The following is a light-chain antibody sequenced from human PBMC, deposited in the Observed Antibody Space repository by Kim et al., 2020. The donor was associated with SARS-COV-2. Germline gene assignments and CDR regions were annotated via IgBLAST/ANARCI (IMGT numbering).Light chain of an antibody. Sequence: EIVLTQSPGTLSLSPGERATISCRASQSVSSSYLAWYQQKPGQAPRLLVYGASSRATGIPDRFSGSGSGTDFTLTINRLEPEDFAVYYCQQYGSSPYTFGQGTKLEI. CDR3: QQYGSSPYT. CDR2: GAS. J-gene: IGKJ2*01. CDR1: QSVSSSY. V-gene: IGKV3-20*01.